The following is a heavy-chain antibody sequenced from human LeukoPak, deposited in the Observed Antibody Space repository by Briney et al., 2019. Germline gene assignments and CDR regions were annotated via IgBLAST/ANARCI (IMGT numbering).Heavy chain of an antibody. Sequence: HSQTLSLTCAISGDSVSSNSAAWNWIRQSPSRGLEWLGRTYYRSKWYYDYAVSVKSRMTVNPDTSKNQFSLQLNSVTPEDAAVYYCARQSSSSEYYYGIDVWAQGTTVTVSS. CDR2: TYYRSKWYY. CDR3: ARQSSSSEYYYGIDV. D-gene: IGHD2/OR15-2a*01. J-gene: IGHJ6*02. V-gene: IGHV6-1*01. CDR1: GDSVSSNSAA.